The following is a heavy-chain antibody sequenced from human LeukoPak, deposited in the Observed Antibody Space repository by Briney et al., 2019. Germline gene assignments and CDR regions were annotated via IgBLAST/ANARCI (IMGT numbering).Heavy chain of an antibody. CDR2: VYYSGST. CDR1: GGSVSGYY. J-gene: IGHJ4*02. Sequence: SETLSLTCVVSGGSVSGYYWGWIRQPPGRGLEWIGYVYYSGSTNYNPSFKSRITISVDKSKNQFSLKLSSVTAADTAVYYCARDPVGGSSGWHGPFDYWGQGTLVTVSS. CDR3: ARDPVGGSSGWHGPFDY. D-gene: IGHD6-19*01. V-gene: IGHV4-59*02.